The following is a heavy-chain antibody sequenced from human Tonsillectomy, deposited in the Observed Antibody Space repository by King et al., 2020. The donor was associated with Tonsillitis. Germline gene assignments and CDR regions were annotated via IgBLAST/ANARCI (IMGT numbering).Heavy chain of an antibody. Sequence: QLVQSGAEVKKPGSSVNVSCKASGDTFNNHAFSWVRQAPGQGLEWIGGIIPILGTSTNAQNFEGRVTLRADESTSTVFMELRGLTSEDTAVYYCARGKQFLEWIPNYFYYGMDVWGPGTTVTVSS. CDR1: GDTFNNHA. V-gene: IGHV1-69*01. J-gene: IGHJ6*02. D-gene: IGHD3-3*01. CDR2: IIPILGTS. CDR3: ARGKQFLEWIPNYFYYGMDV.